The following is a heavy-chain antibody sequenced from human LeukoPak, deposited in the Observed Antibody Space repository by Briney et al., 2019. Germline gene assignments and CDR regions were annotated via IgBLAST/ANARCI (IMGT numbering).Heavy chain of an antibody. Sequence: SETLSLTCTVSGGSISSGGYYWSWIRQHPGKGLEWIGYIYYSGSTYYNPSLKSRVTISVDTSKNQFSLKLSSVTAADTAVYYCARARLGGGQRRPFDYWGQGTLVTVSS. D-gene: IGHD6-25*01. J-gene: IGHJ4*02. CDR3: ARARLGGGQRRPFDY. CDR1: GGSISSGGYY. V-gene: IGHV4-31*03. CDR2: IYYSGST.